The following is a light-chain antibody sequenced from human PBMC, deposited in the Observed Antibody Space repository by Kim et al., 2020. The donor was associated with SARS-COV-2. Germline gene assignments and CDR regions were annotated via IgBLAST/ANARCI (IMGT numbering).Light chain of an antibody. CDR2: GAS. CDR1: QNIKDN. CDR3: QQYNNWLYT. J-gene: IGKJ2*01. V-gene: IGKV3-15*01. Sequence: EIVMTQSPVTLSVSPADRATLSCRASQNIKDNLAWYQQRPGQAPRLLIYGASTRSTAIPARFSASGSGTEFTLTISSLQSEDFAVYYCQQYNNWLYTFGPGNKLEI.